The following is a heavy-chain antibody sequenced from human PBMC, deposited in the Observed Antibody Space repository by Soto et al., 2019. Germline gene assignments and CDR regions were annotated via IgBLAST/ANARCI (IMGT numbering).Heavy chain of an antibody. CDR3: SGAEQQLPPGACDI. CDR1: GYTFTSYG. Sequence: QVQLVQSGAEVKKPGASVKVSCKASGYTFTSYGISWVRQAPGQGLELMGWISAYNGNTNYAQKLQGRVTMTTDTSTSTAYMELRSLRSDDTAVYYCSGAEQQLPPGACDIWGQGTMVTVSS. V-gene: IGHV1-18*01. J-gene: IGHJ3*02. D-gene: IGHD6-13*01. CDR2: ISAYNGNT.